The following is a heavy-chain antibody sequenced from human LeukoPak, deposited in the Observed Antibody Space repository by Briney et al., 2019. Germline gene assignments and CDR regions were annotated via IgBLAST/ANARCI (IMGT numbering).Heavy chain of an antibody. J-gene: IGHJ4*02. Sequence: EPGGSLRLSCAASGFNFANHAMSWVRQTPGKGLEWVSAISGGGDITYYADSVTGRFTISRDISKNTLYLQMNSLRAEDTAVYYCVREPGYSREGGFDYWGQGTLVTVSS. CDR2: ISGGGDIT. D-gene: IGHD6-13*01. CDR3: VREPGYSREGGFDY. V-gene: IGHV3-23*01. CDR1: GFNFANHA.